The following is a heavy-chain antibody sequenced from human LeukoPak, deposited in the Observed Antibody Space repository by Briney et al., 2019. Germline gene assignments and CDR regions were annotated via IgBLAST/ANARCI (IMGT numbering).Heavy chain of an antibody. V-gene: IGHV1-8*03. CDR3: ARGGYDIFTGYDYYYYMDV. J-gene: IGHJ6*03. CDR2: MNPNSGNT. CDR1: GYTFTSYG. D-gene: IGHD3-9*01. Sequence: ASVKVSCKASGYTFTSYGISWVRQAPGQGLEWMGWMNPNSGNTGYAQKFQGRVTITRNTSISTAYMELSSLRSEDTAVYYCARGGYDIFTGYDYYYYMDVWGKGTTVTVSS.